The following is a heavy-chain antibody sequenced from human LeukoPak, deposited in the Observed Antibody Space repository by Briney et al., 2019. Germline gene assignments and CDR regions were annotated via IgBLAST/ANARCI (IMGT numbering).Heavy chain of an antibody. J-gene: IGHJ4*02. Sequence: ASVKVSCKACGYTFTSYAMNWVRQAPGQGLEWMGMIYPRDGSTSYAQKFQGRVTVTRDTSTSTVHMELSGLRSEHTAVYYCARDQEGFDYWGQGTLVTVSS. CDR1: GYTFTSYA. CDR3: ARDQEGFDY. CDR2: IYPRDGST. V-gene: IGHV1-46*01.